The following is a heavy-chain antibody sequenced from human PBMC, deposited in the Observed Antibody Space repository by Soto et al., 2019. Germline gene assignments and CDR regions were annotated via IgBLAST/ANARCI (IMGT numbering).Heavy chain of an antibody. CDR1: GYTFTGYY. Sequence: ASVKVSCKASGYTFTGYYLHWVRQAPGQGLEWMGWINPNTGVTSFAQNFQGRVTMTRDTSIRTAYMELSWLRSDDTAIYYCARKLIAASGSSDYWGQGSLVTVSS. J-gene: IGHJ4*02. CDR3: ARKLIAASGSSDY. CDR2: INPNTGVT. V-gene: IGHV1-2*02. D-gene: IGHD6-13*01.